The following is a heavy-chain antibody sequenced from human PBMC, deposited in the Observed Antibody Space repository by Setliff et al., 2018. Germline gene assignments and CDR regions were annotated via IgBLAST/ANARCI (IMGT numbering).Heavy chain of an antibody. CDR2: INTNTGNP. J-gene: IGHJ4*02. CDR1: GYTFTSYA. CDR3: AISRYDFWSGYYFDY. Sequence: EASVKVSCKASGYTFTSYAMNWVRQAPGQGLEWMGWINTNTGNPTYAQGFTGRFVFSLDTSVSTAYLQISSLKAEDTAVYYSAISRYDFWSGYYFDYWGQGTLVTVSS. V-gene: IGHV7-4-1*02. D-gene: IGHD3-3*01.